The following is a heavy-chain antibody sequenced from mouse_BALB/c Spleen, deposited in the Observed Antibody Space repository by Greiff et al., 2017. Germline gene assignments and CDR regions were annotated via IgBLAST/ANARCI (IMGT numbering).Heavy chain of an antibody. CDR2: ISSGGSYT. D-gene: IGHD2-3*01. CDR1: GFTFSSYA. V-gene: IGHV5-9-3*01. CDR3: ARQAIYDGYYYFDY. Sequence: DVMLVESGGGLVKPGGSLKLSCAASGFTFSSYAMSWVRQTPEKRLEWVATISSGGSYTYYPDSVKGRFTISRDNAKNTLYLQMSSLRSEDTAMYYCARQAIYDGYYYFDYWGQGTTLTVSS. J-gene: IGHJ2*01.